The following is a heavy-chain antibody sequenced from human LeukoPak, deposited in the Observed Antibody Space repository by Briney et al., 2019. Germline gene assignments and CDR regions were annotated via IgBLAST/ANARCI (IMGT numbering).Heavy chain of an antibody. V-gene: IGHV3-33*01. D-gene: IGHD2-2*01. CDR1: GFTFSSYG. CDR3: ARGSSTSSV. J-gene: IGHJ4*02. Sequence: GGSLSLSCAASGFTFSSYGMHWVRQAPRQGREWVAVIWYDGSNKYYADSVKGRFTIARDNSKNTLYLQMNSLRAEDTAVYYCARGSSTSSVWGQGTLVTVSS. CDR2: IWYDGSNK.